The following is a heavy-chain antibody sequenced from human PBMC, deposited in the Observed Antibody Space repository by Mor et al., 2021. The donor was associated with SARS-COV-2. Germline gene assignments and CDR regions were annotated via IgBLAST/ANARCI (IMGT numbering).Heavy chain of an antibody. V-gene: IGHV3-73*01. J-gene: IGHJ4*02. Sequence: ATAYAASVKGRFTISRDDSKNTAYLQMNSLKTEDTAVYYCTSPDYWGQGTLVTVSS. CDR3: TSPDY. CDR2: AT.